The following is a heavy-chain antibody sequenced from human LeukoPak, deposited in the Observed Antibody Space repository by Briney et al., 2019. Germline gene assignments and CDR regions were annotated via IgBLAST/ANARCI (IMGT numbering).Heavy chain of an antibody. Sequence: SVKVSCKASGGTFSSYAISWVRQAPGQGLEWMGGIIPIFGTANYAQKFQGRVTITADKSTSTAYMELSCLRSEDTAVYYCARGRYFDFYAAFDYWGQGTLVTVSS. D-gene: IGHD3-9*01. V-gene: IGHV1-69*06. CDR3: ARGRYFDFYAAFDY. CDR1: GGTFSSYA. CDR2: IIPIFGTA. J-gene: IGHJ4*02.